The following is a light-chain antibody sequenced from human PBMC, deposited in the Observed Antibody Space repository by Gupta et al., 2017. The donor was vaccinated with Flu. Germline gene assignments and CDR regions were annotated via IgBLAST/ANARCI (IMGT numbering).Light chain of an antibody. CDR2: GKN. Sequence: GHTVRITCQGDSLRSYYASWYQQKPGQAPVLVIYGKNNRPSGIPDRFSGSSSGNTASLTITGAQAEDEADYYCNSRDSSGDHLVFGTGTKVTVL. CDR1: SLRSYY. CDR3: NSRDSSGDHLV. J-gene: IGLJ1*01. V-gene: IGLV3-19*01.